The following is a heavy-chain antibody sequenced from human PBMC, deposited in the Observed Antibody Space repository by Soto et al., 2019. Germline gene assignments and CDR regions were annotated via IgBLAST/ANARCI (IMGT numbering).Heavy chain of an antibody. D-gene: IGHD5-12*01. CDR1: GFTFSSYS. J-gene: IGHJ4*02. V-gene: IGHV3-21*01. CDR3: ASRPREYSSYELGY. CDR2: ISSSSSYI. Sequence: EVQLVEAGGGLVKPGGSLRLSCAASGFTFSSYSMNWVRQAPGKGLEWVSSISSSSSYIYYADSVKGRFTISRDNAKNSLYLQMNSLRAEDTAVYYFASRPREYSSYELGYWGQGTLLSFSS.